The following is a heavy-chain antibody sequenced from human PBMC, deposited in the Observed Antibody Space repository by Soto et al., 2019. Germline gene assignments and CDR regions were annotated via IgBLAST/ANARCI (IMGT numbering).Heavy chain of an antibody. V-gene: IGHV1-3*04. CDR2: INTGNGNT. CDR1: GYTFTSFS. D-gene: IGHD3-3*01. Sequence: QVQLVQSGAEEKRPGASVKVSCKASGYTFTSFSLHWLRQAPGQTLEWLGWINTGNGNTHYSQKFQDRVTISVDTSETTAYMDRSSLRSEDTAVYYCARNLDGVDYWGQGTLVTVSP. CDR3: ARNLDGVDY. J-gene: IGHJ4*02.